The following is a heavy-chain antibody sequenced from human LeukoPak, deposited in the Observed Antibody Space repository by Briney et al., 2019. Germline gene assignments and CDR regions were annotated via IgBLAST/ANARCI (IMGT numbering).Heavy chain of an antibody. D-gene: IGHD6-6*01. CDR1: GGSFSGYY. CDR2: INHSGST. Sequence: SETLSLTCAAYGGSFSGYYWSWIRQPPGKGLEWIGEINHSGSTNYNPSLKSRVTISVDTSKNQFSLKLSSVTAADTAVYYCARGRASVVLDYWGQGTLVTVSS. J-gene: IGHJ4*02. CDR3: ARGRASVVLDY. V-gene: IGHV4-34*01.